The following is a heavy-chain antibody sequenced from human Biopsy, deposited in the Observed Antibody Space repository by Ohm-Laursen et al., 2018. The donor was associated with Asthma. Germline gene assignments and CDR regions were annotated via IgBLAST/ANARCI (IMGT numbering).Heavy chain of an antibody. CDR2: INAGNGNT. J-gene: IGHJ3*02. V-gene: IGHV1-3*01. D-gene: IGHD3-9*01. CDR3: ARTYYDFLTGQVNDAFAM. Sequence: ASVKVSCKASGYTFTSYAMHWVRQAPGQRLEWMGWINAGNGNTKYSQKFQGRVTITRDTSASTAYMELSSLRSEDTAVYYCARTYYDFLTGQVNDAFAMWGQGTMVTVSS. CDR1: GYTFTSYA.